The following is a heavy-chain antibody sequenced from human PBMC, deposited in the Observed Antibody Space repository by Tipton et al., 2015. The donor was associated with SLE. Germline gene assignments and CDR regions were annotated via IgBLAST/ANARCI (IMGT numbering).Heavy chain of an antibody. CDR1: GGSIRSSTYY. D-gene: IGHD3-22*01. CDR3: ARAVGDTSGYLDY. J-gene: IGHJ4*02. Sequence: TLSLTCTFSGGSIRSSTYYWGWIRQPPGKGLEWIGSLDYSGSTYYNPSLKSRINISVDTSKNQFSLKLSSVTAADTAVYYCARAVGDTSGYLDYWGLGTLVTVSS. CDR2: LDYSGST. V-gene: IGHV4-39*07.